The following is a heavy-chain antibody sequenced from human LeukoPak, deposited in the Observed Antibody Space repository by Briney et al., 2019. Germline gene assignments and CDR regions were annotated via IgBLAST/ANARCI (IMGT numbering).Heavy chain of an antibody. D-gene: IGHD3-9*01. CDR3: AISIRYFQLFED. V-gene: IGHV3-53*01. J-gene: IGHJ4*02. CDR1: GFIVSSNY. CDR2: IYSDGSI. Sequence: GGSLRLSCAASGFIVSSNYMSWVRQAPGKGLEWVSVIYSDGSIYYADSVKGRFTISRDNSKYTLYLQMNSLRAEDTAVYYCAISIRYFQLFEDWGQGTLVAVSS.